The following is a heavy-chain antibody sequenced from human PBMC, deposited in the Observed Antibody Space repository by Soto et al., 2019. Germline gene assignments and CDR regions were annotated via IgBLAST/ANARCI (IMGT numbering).Heavy chain of an antibody. CDR2: MNPNSGDT. V-gene: IGHV1-8*01. J-gene: IGHJ4*02. CDR1: GYTFTSYD. CDR3: AIIRLPFAIGESDY. D-gene: IGHD2-21*01. Sequence: QVQLVQSGAEVKKPGASVKVSCKASGYTFTSYDINWVRQATGQGLEWMGWMNPNSGDTGYAQKFQDRVTMTRNTSIGTAYMELSSLRAEDTAVYYCAIIRLPFAIGESDYRGQGTLVTVSS.